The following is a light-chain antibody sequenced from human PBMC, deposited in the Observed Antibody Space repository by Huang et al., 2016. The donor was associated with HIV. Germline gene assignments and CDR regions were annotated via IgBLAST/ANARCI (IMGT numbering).Light chain of an antibody. J-gene: IGKJ4*01. Sequence: DIQMTQSPSAMSASVGDRVTITCRASKGIGNHLAWFQQKPGKVPKRLIYGASSSQSGVPSRFSGSGSGTEFTLTISSLQPEDFATYYCLQHNSYPLTFGGGTKVEIK. CDR3: LQHNSYPLT. V-gene: IGKV1-17*03. CDR2: GAS. CDR1: KGIGNH.